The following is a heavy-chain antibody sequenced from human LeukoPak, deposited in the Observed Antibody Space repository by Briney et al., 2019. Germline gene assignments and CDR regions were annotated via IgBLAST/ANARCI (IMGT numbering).Heavy chain of an antibody. CDR1: GGSISSYY. D-gene: IGHD6-13*01. CDR2: IYTSGST. V-gene: IGHV4-4*07. Sequence: SETLSLTCTVSGGSISSYYWSWIRQPAGKGLEWIGRIYTSGSTNYNPSLKSRVTMSVDTSKNQFSLKLSSVTAADTAVYYCARDPGRYSSSWYSYWYFDLWGRGTLVTVSS. CDR3: ARDPGRYSSSWYSYWYFDL. J-gene: IGHJ2*01.